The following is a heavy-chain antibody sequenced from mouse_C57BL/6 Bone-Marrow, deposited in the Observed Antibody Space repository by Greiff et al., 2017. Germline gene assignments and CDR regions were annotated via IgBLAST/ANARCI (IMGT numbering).Heavy chain of an antibody. CDR3: ARWLRGRQGGAMDY. D-gene: IGHD2-2*01. V-gene: IGHV14-3*01. CDR1: GFNIKNTY. Sequence: VQLKESVAELVRPGASVKLSCTASGFNIKNTYMHWVKQRPEQGLEWIGRIDPANGNTKYAPKFQGKATITADTSSNTAYLQLSSLTSEDTAIYYCARWLRGRQGGAMDYWGQGTSVTVSS. J-gene: IGHJ4*01. CDR2: IDPANGNT.